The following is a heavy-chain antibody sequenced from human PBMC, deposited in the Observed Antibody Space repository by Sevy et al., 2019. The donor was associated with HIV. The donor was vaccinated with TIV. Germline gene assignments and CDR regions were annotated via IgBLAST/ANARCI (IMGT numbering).Heavy chain of an antibody. CDR1: GFDFSSYG. CDR2: IIPILGTV. V-gene: IGHV1-69*13. Sequence: ASVKVSCKTSGFDFSSYGISWVRQAPGQGLEWMGGIIPILGTVNYAQKFQGRVTITADESTKTAYMELSSLRSEDTAVYYCARGGGNGWYYFDYWGQETLVTVSS. D-gene: IGHD6-19*01. CDR3: ARGGGNGWYYFDY. J-gene: IGHJ4*02.